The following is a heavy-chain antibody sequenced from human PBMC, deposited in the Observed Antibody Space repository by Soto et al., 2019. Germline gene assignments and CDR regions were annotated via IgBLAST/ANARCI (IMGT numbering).Heavy chain of an antibody. V-gene: IGHV3-23*04. Sequence: EVQLVESGGGLVKPGGSLRLSCAASGFTFSSYSMNWVRQAPGKGLEWVSSISSSGGSTYYADSVKGRFTISRDNSKNTLYLQMNSLRAEDTAVYYCAKAMDEYSSSVGYFDLWGRGTLVTVSS. CDR2: ISSSGGST. CDR1: GFTFSSYS. D-gene: IGHD6-6*01. J-gene: IGHJ2*01. CDR3: AKAMDEYSSSVGYFDL.